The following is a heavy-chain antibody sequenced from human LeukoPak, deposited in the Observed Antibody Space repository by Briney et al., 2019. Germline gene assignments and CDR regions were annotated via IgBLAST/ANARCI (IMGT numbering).Heavy chain of an antibody. CDR1: GGSISSTTTDY. CDR2: INYGGST. CDR3: ARLRGYSSSWRQNWFDP. Sequence: SETLSLTCTVSGGSISSTTTDYWGWVRQPPGKGLEWIGAINYGGSTYYNPSLKSRVTISVDTSKNQLSLKLSSVTAADTAVYYCARLRGYSSSWRQNWFDPWGQGTLVTVSS. J-gene: IGHJ5*02. D-gene: IGHD6-13*01. V-gene: IGHV4-39*07.